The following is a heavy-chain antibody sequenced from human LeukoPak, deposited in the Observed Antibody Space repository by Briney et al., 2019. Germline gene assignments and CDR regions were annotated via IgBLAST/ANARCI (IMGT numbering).Heavy chain of an antibody. D-gene: IGHD2-21*02. V-gene: IGHV1-18*01. J-gene: IGHJ4*02. CDR3: ARAGLYCGGDCPDYFDY. CDR2: ISAYNGNT. CDR1: GYTFTSYG. Sequence: ASAKVSCKASGYTFTSYGISWVRQAPGQGLEWMGWISAYNGNTNYAQKLQGRVTMTTDTSTSTAYMELRSLRSDDTAVYYCARAGLYCGGDCPDYFDYWGQGTLVTVSS.